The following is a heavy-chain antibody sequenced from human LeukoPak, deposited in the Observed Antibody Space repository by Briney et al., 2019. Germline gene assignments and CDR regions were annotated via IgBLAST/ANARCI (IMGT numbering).Heavy chain of an antibody. Sequence: SETLSLTCAVSGGSISSGGYSWSWIRQPPGKGLEWIGYIYHSGSTNYNPSLKSRVTISVDTSKNQFSLKLSSVTAADTAVYYCARARSYDYVWGSYPRPYYFDYWGQGTLVTVSS. CDR2: IYHSGST. CDR3: ARARSYDYVWGSYPRPYYFDY. D-gene: IGHD3-16*02. V-gene: IGHV4-30-2*01. CDR1: GGSISSGGYS. J-gene: IGHJ4*02.